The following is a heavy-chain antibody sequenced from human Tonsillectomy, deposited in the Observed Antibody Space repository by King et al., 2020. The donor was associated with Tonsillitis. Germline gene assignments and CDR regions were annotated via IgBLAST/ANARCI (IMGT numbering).Heavy chain of an antibody. CDR2: INPSSGST. J-gene: IGHJ3*02. CDR1: GYTFTSYY. Sequence: VQLVQSGAEVKKPGASVKVSCKASGYTFTSYYMHWVRQAPGQGLEWMGIINPSSGSTSYAQKFQGRVTMTRDTSTSTFYMELSSLRSEDTAVYYCAREQSDYYDSSGYTSYGFDIWGQGTMVTVSS. V-gene: IGHV1-46*01. CDR3: AREQSDYYDSSGYTSYGFDI. D-gene: IGHD3-22*01.